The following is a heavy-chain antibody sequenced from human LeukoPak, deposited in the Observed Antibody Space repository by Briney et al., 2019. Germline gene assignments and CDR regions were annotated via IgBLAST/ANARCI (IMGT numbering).Heavy chain of an antibody. Sequence: SETLSLTCTVSGGSISSYYWSWIRQPPGKGLEWIGYIYYSGSTNYNPSLKSRVTISVDKSKNQFSLKLSSVTAADTAVYYCARDPYGDYGLGDYWGQGTLVTVSS. D-gene: IGHD4-17*01. CDR2: IYYSGST. CDR3: ARDPYGDYGLGDY. J-gene: IGHJ4*02. CDR1: GGSISSYY. V-gene: IGHV4-59*12.